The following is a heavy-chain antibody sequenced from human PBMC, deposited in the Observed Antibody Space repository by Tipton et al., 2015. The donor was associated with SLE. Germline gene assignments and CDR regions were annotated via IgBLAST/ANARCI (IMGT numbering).Heavy chain of an antibody. CDR3: ARIPRISRPYYMDV. CDR1: GFTFSRHW. Sequence: SLRLSCAASGFTFSRHWMSWVRQAPGKGLEWVANIHEDGGEKYYVDSVKGRFTISRDNADNSVFLQMNILRADDTAVYYCARIPRISRPYYMDVWGKGTAVTVSS. CDR2: IHEDGGEK. J-gene: IGHJ6*03. V-gene: IGHV3-7*01. D-gene: IGHD2/OR15-2a*01.